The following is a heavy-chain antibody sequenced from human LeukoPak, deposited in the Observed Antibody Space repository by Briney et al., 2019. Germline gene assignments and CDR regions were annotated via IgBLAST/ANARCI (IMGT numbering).Heavy chain of an antibody. V-gene: IGHV3-30*04. J-gene: IGHJ4*02. Sequence: GRSLRLSCAASGFTFSIYAMHWVRQAPGKGLEWVAFISSDGRIQYYAYSVKGRFTISRDNAKNSLYLQMNSLRAEDTALYYCAKGRIAAALGDFDYWGQGTLVTVSS. D-gene: IGHD6-13*01. CDR2: ISSDGRIQ. CDR1: GFTFSIYA. CDR3: AKGRIAAALGDFDY.